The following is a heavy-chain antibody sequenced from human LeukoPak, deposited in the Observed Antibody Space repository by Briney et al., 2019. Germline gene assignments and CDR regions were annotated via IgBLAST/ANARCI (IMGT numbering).Heavy chain of an antibody. CDR3: ARHDLLSGYYSLDY. J-gene: IGHJ4*02. V-gene: IGHV3-21*06. D-gene: IGHD3-3*01. CDR2: ISTGSSYM. CDR1: GFTIDTYS. Sequence: PGGSLRLSCAASGFTIDTYSMNWVRQAPGKGLEWVSSISTGSSYMYYADSVKGRFTISRDNAKNSLYLQMDSRTVDDTAVYYCARHDLLSGYYSLDYWGQGTLVTVSS.